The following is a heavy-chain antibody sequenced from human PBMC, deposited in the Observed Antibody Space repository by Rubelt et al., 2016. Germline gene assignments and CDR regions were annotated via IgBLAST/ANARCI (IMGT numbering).Heavy chain of an antibody. CDR2: IPIFGTA. CDR3: ARDLVGAAPQVTFDI. D-gene: IGHD1-26*01. Sequence: IPIFGTANYAQKFQGRVTITADESTSTAYMELSSLRSEDTAVYYCARDLVGAAPQVTFDIWGQGTMVTVSS. J-gene: IGHJ3*02. V-gene: IGHV1-69*01.